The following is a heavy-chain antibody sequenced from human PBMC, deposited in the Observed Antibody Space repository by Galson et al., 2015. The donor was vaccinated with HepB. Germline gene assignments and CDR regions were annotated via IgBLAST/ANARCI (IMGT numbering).Heavy chain of an antibody. CDR1: GFTFSSYG. D-gene: IGHD3-22*01. CDR3: AKGPSYYYDSSGYPNWFDP. CDR2: ISYDGSNK. Sequence: SLRLSCAASGFTFSSYGMHWVRQAPGKGLEWVAVISYDGSNKYYADSVKGRFTISRDNSKNTLYLQMNSLRAEDTAVYYCAKGPSYYYDSSGYPNWFDPWGQGTLVTVSS. J-gene: IGHJ5*02. V-gene: IGHV3-30*18.